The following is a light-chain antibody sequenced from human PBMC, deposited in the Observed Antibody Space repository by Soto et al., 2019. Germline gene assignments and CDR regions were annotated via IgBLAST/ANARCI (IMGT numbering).Light chain of an antibody. Sequence: QSVLTQPASVSGSPGQSITISCTGTSSDVGGYNYVSWYQQHPGKAPKLMIYDVSNRPSGVSNRFSGSKSGNTASLTISGLQAEDEADYHCSSYTSRSPHVVFGGGTKLTVL. CDR2: DVS. V-gene: IGLV2-14*01. CDR1: SSDVGGYNY. J-gene: IGLJ2*01. CDR3: SSYTSRSPHVV.